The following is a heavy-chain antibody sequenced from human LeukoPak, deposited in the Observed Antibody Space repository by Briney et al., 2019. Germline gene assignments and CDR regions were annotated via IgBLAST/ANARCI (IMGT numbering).Heavy chain of an antibody. CDR2: INPNSGGT. CDR3: ARADGLTTDGMDV. J-gene: IGHJ6*02. D-gene: IGHD4-11*01. V-gene: IGHV1-2*02. Sequence: ASVKVSCKASGYTFTDYYIHWVRQAPGHGLEWMGWINPNSGGTNYAQKFQGRVTMTRDTSISTAYMELSRLRSDDTAVYYCARADGLTTDGMDVWGQGTTVTVSS. CDR1: GYTFTDYY.